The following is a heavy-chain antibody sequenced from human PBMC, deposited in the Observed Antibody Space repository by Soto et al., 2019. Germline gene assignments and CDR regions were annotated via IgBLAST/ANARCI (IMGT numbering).Heavy chain of an antibody. CDR3: ARGPRGRTVTSYYYYYGMDV. CDR2: INHSGST. Sequence: PSLTCAVYGGSFSGYYWSWIRQPPGKGLEWIGEINHSGSTNYNPSLKSRVTISVDTSKNQFSLKLSSVTAADTAAYYCARGPRGRTVTSYYYYYGMDVWGQGTTVTVSS. CDR1: GGSFSGYY. V-gene: IGHV4-34*01. D-gene: IGHD4-17*01. J-gene: IGHJ6*02.